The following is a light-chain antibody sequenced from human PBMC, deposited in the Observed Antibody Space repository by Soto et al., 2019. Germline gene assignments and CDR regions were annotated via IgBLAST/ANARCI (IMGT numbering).Light chain of an antibody. CDR2: DAS. V-gene: IGKV3-11*01. CDR1: QSVRSS. CDR3: QQRSNWPPNYS. J-gene: IGKJ2*03. Sequence: EIVLTQSPATLSLSPGERATLSCRASQSVRSSFAWYQQKPGQVPRLLIYDASNMATDIPARFSGSGSGTDFTLTISSLEPEDFAVYYCQQRSNWPPNYSFGQGTRLEI.